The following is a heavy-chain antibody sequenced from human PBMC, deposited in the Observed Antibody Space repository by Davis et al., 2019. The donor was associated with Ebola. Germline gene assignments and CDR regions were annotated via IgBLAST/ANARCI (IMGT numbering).Heavy chain of an antibody. CDR2: ISGSGDAT. J-gene: IGHJ4*02. CDR3: AKMNWKVVAY. D-gene: IGHD1-1*01. Sequence: GGSLRLSCAASGFTFSNYAMSWVRQAPGKGLKWVSAISGSGDATYYADSVKGRFTISRDNSKNTLYLQMTSLTAEDAAVYYCAKMNWKVVAYWGQGTLVTVSS. CDR1: GFTFSNYA. V-gene: IGHV3-23*01.